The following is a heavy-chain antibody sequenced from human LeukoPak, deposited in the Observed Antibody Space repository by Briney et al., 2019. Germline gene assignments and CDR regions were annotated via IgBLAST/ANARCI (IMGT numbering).Heavy chain of an antibody. J-gene: IGHJ6*03. V-gene: IGHV3-23*01. CDR1: GFTFSSYA. CDR3: ARQPDYGDYWGFYYYYMDV. Sequence: PGGSLRLSCAASGFTFSSYAMSWVRQAPGKGLEWVSAISGSGGSTYYADSVKGRFTTSRDNSKNTLYLQMNSLRAEDTAVYYCARQPDYGDYWGFYYYYMDVWGKGTTVTVSS. CDR2: ISGSGGST. D-gene: IGHD4-17*01.